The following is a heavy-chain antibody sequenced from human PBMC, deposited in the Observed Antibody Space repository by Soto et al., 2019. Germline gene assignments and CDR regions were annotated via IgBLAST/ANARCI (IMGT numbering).Heavy chain of an antibody. Sequence: QVQLVQSGAEVKKPGSSVKVSCKASGGTFSSYAISWVRQAPGQGLEWMGGIIPIFGTANYAQKFQGRVTITADESTXTAXXXXXXXXXXDTAVYYCALSYGSGSYYIGLYYFDYWGQGTLVTVSS. CDR2: IIPIFGTA. CDR3: ALSYGSGSYYIGLYYFDY. J-gene: IGHJ4*02. V-gene: IGHV1-69*01. CDR1: GGTFSSYA. D-gene: IGHD3-10*01.